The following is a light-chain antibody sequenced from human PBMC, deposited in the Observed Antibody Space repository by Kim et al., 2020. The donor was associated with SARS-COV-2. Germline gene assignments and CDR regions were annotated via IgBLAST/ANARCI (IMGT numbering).Light chain of an antibody. J-gene: IGLJ2*01. Sequence: VTTSCTRRTGRIASSYVHWYQQRPGSAPTTVIYADNERPSGVPDRFSGSVDSSSNTASLPIAGLRTEDEADYYCQSYDSTKDCVFGGGTQLTVL. CDR1: TGRIASSY. V-gene: IGLV6-57*03. CDR2: ADN. CDR3: QSYDSTKDCV.